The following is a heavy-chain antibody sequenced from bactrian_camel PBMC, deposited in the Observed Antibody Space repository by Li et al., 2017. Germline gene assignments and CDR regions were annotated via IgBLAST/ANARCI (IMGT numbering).Heavy chain of an antibody. Sequence: QLVESGGDLVQPGGSLRLSCAASGFTFSSYWMYWVRQAPGKGLEWVSTINSGGGTTYYVDSLKGRFTISRDNAKNTVYLQMNSLKPEDTAVCYCVRYMENYAGDYWGQGTQVTVS. J-gene: IGHJ4*01. D-gene: IGHD1*01. CDR3: VRYMENYAGDY. CDR1: GFTFSSYW. V-gene: IGHV3S25*01. CDR2: INSGGGTT.